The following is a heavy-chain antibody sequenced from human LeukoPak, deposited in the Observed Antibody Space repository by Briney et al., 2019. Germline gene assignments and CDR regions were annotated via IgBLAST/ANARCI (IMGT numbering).Heavy chain of an antibody. CDR2: INHSGST. V-gene: IGHV4-34*01. CDR3: ARIQQQLSTQLDY. Sequence: SETLSLTCAVYGGSFSGYYWSWIRQPPGKGLEWIREINHSGSTNYNPSLKSRVTISVDTSKNQFSLKLSSVTAADTAVYYCARIQQQLSTQLDYWGQGTLVTVSS. J-gene: IGHJ4*02. CDR1: GGSFSGYY. D-gene: IGHD6-13*01.